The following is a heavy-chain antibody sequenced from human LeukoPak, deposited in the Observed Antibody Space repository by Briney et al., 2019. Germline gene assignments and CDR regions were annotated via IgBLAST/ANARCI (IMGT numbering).Heavy chain of an antibody. V-gene: IGHV1-18*01. CDR3: ARDAMPGGPHGY. CDR1: GYTFTSYG. D-gene: IGHD2-2*01. CDR2: ISAYNGNT. J-gene: IGHJ4*02. Sequence: ASVKVSCKASGYTFTSYGISWVRQAPGQGLEWMGWISAYNGNTNYAQKLQGRVTMTTDTSTSTAYMELRSLRSDDTAVCYCARDAMPGGPHGYWGQGTLVTVSS.